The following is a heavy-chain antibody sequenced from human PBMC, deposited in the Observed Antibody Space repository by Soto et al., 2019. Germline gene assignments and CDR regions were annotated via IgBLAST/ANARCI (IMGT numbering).Heavy chain of an antibody. CDR2: ISYDGSNK. Sequence: QVQLVESGGGVVQPGRSLRLSCAASGFTFSSYGMHWVRQAPGKGLEWVAVISYDGSNKYYADSVKGRFTVSRDNSKNTLDLQRNSLRAEDTAVYYCAKGVVDLVATILFDYWGQGSLVTVSS. CDR1: GFTFSSYG. J-gene: IGHJ4*02. V-gene: IGHV3-30*18. D-gene: IGHD5-12*01. CDR3: AKGVVDLVATILFDY.